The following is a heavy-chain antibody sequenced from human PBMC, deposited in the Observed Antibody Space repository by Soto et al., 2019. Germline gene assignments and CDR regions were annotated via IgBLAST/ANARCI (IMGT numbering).Heavy chain of an antibody. J-gene: IGHJ4*02. CDR1: GFTFSSYA. CDR2: ISGSGGST. Sequence: GWSLRVSWAASGFTFSSYAMSWVRQVPGKGLEWVSAISGSGGSTYYADSVKGRFTISRDNSKNTLYLQMNSLRAEDTAVYYCAKYLYDSSGYPAYWGQGTLVTVSS. V-gene: IGHV3-23*01. CDR3: AKYLYDSSGYPAY. D-gene: IGHD3-22*01.